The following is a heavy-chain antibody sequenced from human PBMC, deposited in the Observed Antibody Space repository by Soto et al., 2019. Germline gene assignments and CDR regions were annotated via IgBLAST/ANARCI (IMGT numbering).Heavy chain of an antibody. V-gene: IGHV3-74*01. D-gene: IGHD5-18*01. Sequence: PGGSLRLSCAASGFTFSSFWTHWVRQVPGKGLVWISRINGDGTTTDYADFVKGRFIISRDNSKNSLYLQMNSLRAEDTAVYYCTRGTWILLCDHWGRGSTVTV. J-gene: IGHJ6*02. CDR2: INGDGTTT. CDR3: TRGTWILLCDH. CDR1: GFTFSSFW.